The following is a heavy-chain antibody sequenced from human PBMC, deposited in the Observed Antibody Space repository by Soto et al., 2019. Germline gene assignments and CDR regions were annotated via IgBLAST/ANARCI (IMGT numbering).Heavy chain of an antibody. CDR1: RGCISRSGYS. V-gene: IGHV4-30-2*01. CDR3: AGSGYYHNGGMYV. J-gene: IGHJ6*02. Sequence: PSETLALTCAVSRGCISRSGYSWSWIRQPPGKGLEWIGYIYHSGSTYYNPSLKSRVTISVDRSKNQFSLKLSSVTAADTAVYFCAGSGYYHNGGMYVWGQGTTVTVS. D-gene: IGHD3-22*01. CDR2: IYHSGST.